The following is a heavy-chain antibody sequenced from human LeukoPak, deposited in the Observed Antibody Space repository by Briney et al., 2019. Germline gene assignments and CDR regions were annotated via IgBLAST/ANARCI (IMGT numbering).Heavy chain of an antibody. CDR1: GYSISSGYY. CDR2: IYHSGST. Sequence: SETLSLTCTVSGYSISSGYYWGWIRQPPGKGLEWIGRIYHSGSTYYNPSLKSRVTISVDTSKNQFSLKLSSVTAADTAVYYCARNVVLLAAHYYYMDVWGKGTTVTVSS. V-gene: IGHV4-38-2*02. D-gene: IGHD2-2*01. J-gene: IGHJ6*03. CDR3: ARNVVLLAAHYYYMDV.